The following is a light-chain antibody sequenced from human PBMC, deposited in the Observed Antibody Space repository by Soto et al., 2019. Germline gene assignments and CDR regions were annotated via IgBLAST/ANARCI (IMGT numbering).Light chain of an antibody. CDR3: CSYAGSYTLV. CDR2: DVS. V-gene: IGLV2-11*01. CDR1: SSDVGGYNY. Sequence: QSALTQPRSVSGSPGPSVTISCTGTSSDVGGYNYVSWYQQHPGKAPILMIYDVSKRPSGVPDRFSGSKSGNTASLTISGLQAEDDADYYCCSYAGSYTLVFGGGTKLTV. J-gene: IGLJ2*01.